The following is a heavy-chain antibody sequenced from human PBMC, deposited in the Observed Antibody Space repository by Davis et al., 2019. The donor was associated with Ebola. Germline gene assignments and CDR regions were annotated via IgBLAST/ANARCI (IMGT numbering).Heavy chain of an antibody. J-gene: IGHJ4*02. CDR3: AKDGGLGGGSEVDY. CDR2: ISYDGNKE. D-gene: IGHD2-15*01. V-gene: IGHV3-30*18. Sequence: PGGSLRLSCAASGFTFSSFGMHWVRQAPGKGLYWVATISYDGNKEYYEDSVKGRFTISRDNSKNRLYLQMNGLRVEDTAVYYCAKDGGLGGGSEVDYWGQGTVVTVSS. CDR1: GFTFSSFG.